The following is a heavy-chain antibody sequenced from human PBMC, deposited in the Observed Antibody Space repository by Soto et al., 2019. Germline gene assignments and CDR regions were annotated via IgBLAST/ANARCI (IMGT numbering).Heavy chain of an antibody. J-gene: IGHJ4*02. CDR2: INSEGYSI. D-gene: IGHD3-22*01. Sequence: PVGSLRLSGAASGFTFSSYLMHWIRQVPGKGLGWGSRINSEGYSISDADSLKGRSTISSDNAKNTLYLQMNSLRVEDTAVYYCARDYDSSGYNSGYWGQGTLVTVSS. CDR1: GFTFSSYL. CDR3: ARDYDSSGYNSGY. V-gene: IGHV3-74*01.